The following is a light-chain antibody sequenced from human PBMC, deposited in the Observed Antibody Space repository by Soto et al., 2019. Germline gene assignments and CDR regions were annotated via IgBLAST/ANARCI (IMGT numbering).Light chain of an antibody. Sequence: QSALTQPPSVSGAPGQRVTISCTGSSSNIGAGYDLHWYQQLPGTAPKLLIYRNNNRPSGVPDRFSGSKSGTSASLAITGLQAEDEADYYCQSYDSSLSGYVFGTGTKVTV. CDR2: RNN. CDR3: QSYDSSLSGYV. J-gene: IGLJ1*01. CDR1: SSNIGAGYD. V-gene: IGLV1-40*01.